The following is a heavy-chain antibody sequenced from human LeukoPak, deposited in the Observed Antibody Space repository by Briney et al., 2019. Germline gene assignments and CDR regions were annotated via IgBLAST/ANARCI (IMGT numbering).Heavy chain of an antibody. CDR2: ISGSGGTT. CDR3: AKVVVAATSKHFDY. Sequence: GGSLRLSCAASGFTYSTYAMSWVRQAPGKGLEWVSAISGSGGTTYYADSVKGQFTIARDNSKNTLYLQMNSLRAENTAVYYCAKVVVAATSKHFDYWGQGTLVTVSS. J-gene: IGHJ4*02. V-gene: IGHV3-23*01. D-gene: IGHD2-15*01. CDR1: GFTYSTYA.